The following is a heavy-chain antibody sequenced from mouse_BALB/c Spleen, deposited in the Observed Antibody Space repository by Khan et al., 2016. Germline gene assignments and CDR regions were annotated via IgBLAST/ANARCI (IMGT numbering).Heavy chain of an antibody. J-gene: IGHJ3*01. D-gene: IGHD2-10*01. CDR2: INPSTGYT. V-gene: IGHV1-7*01. Sequence: QVQLQQSGAELAKPGASVKMSCKASGYTFTSYWMHWVKQRPGRGLEWIGYINPSTGYTEYNQKFKDKATLTADKSSSTAYMQLSSLTSEDSAVYYCARWAYYGNYLFAYWGQGTLVTVSA. CDR3: ARWAYYGNYLFAY. CDR1: GYTFTSYW.